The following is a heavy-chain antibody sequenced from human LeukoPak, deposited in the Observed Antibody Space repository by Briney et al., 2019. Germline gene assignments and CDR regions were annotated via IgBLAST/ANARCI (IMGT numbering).Heavy chain of an antibody. V-gene: IGHV1-8*01. J-gene: IGHJ4*02. D-gene: IGHD3-16*01. CDR1: GYTFTSYD. CDR3: ARGGGSGYYAFDY. Sequence: ASVKVSFKASGYTFTSYDINWVRQATGQGLEWMGLMNPNSDNTGYAQKFLGRVSITRNTSISTAYMELSSLRSEDTAVYYCARGGGSGYYAFDYWGQGTLVTVSS. CDR2: MNPNSDNT.